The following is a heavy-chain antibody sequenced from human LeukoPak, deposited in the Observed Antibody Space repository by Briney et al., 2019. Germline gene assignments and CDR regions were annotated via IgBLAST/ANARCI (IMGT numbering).Heavy chain of an antibody. CDR2: FDPEDGET. D-gene: IGHD3-22*01. CDR3: ATEGAYYYDSSGYSYFDY. CDR1: GYTLTELS. V-gene: IGHV1-24*01. J-gene: IGHJ4*02. Sequence: ASVKVSCKVSGYTLTELSMHWVRQAPGKGLEWMGGFDPEDGETIYAQKFQGRVTMTEDTSTDTAYMELSSLRSEDTAVYYCATEGAYYYDSSGYSYFDYWGQGTLVTVSS.